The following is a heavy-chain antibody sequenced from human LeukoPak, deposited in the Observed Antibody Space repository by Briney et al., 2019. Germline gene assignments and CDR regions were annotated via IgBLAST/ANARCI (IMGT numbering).Heavy chain of an antibody. J-gene: IGHJ4*02. CDR3: ARAAVRGYSGYEAFFDY. CDR1: GFTFSSYA. Sequence: GGSLRLSCAASGFTFSSYAMSWVRQAPGKGLEWVSSISSSSSYIYYADSVKGRFTISRDNAKNSLYLQMNSLRAEDTAVYYCARAAVRGYSGYEAFFDYWGQGTLVTVSS. CDR2: ISSSSSYI. V-gene: IGHV3-21*01. D-gene: IGHD5-12*01.